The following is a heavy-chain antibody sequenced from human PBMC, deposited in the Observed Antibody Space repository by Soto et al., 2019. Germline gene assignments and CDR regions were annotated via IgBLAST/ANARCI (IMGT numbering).Heavy chain of an antibody. CDR3: ARDGGIVVVPAAYYYYGMDV. J-gene: IGHJ6*02. V-gene: IGHV1-3*01. Sequence: ASVKVSCKASGYTFTSYAMHWVRQAPGQRLEWMGWINAGNGNTKYSQKFQGRVTITRDTSASTAYMELSSLRSEGTAVYYCARDGGIVVVPAAYYYYGMDVWGQGTTVTVSS. CDR2: INAGNGNT. CDR1: GYTFTSYA. D-gene: IGHD2-2*01.